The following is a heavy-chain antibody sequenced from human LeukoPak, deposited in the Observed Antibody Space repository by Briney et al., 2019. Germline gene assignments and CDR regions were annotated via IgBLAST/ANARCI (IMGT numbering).Heavy chain of an antibody. CDR2: IYYSKNT. CDR3: VSPRGFGYGYFDY. CDR1: GFTFSSYSMN. J-gene: IGHJ4*02. V-gene: IGHV4-59*05. Sequence: PGGSLRLSSAASGFTFSSYSMNWVRQAPGKGLEWIGSIYYSKNTYYNPSLKSRVTISADTSKNQFSLTLGSVSATDTAVYYCVSPRGFGYGYFDYWGQGTLVTVSS. D-gene: IGHD5-18*01.